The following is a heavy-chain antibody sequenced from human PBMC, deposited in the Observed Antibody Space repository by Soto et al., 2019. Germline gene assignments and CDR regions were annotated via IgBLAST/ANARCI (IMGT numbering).Heavy chain of an antibody. CDR3: ATRRIAPALAYDAFDI. Sequence: PGESLKISCKGSGYSFTSYWIGWVRQMPGKGLEWMGIIYPGDSDTRYSPSFQGQVTISADKSISTAYLQWSSLKASDTAMYYCATRRIAPALAYDAFDIWGQGTMVTVSS. CDR1: GYSFTSYW. V-gene: IGHV5-51*01. J-gene: IGHJ3*02. D-gene: IGHD2-15*01. CDR2: IYPGDSDT.